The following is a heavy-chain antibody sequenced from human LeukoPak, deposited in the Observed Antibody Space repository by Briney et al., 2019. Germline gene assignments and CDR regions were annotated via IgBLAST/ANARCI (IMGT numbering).Heavy chain of an antibody. CDR2: IYYSGST. CDR1: GGSISSYY. D-gene: IGHD6-13*01. Sequence: SETLSLTCTVSGGSISSYYWSWIRQPPGKGLEWIGYIYYSGSTNYNPSLKSRVTISVDTSKNQFSLKLTSVTAADTAVYYCARAAAGTNYYYYGMDVWGQGTTVTVSS. CDR3: ARAAAGTNYYYYGMDV. J-gene: IGHJ6*02. V-gene: IGHV4-59*01.